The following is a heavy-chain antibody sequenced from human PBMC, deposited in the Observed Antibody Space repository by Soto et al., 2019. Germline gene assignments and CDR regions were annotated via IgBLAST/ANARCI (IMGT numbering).Heavy chain of an antibody. V-gene: IGHV3-21*01. J-gene: IGHJ6*03. Sequence: EEQLVESGGGLVKPGGSLRLSCAASGFTFSSYALTWVRQAPGKGLEWVTSISSSSSYIHYADSVKGRFTISRDNAKNSLYLQMNSLRAEDTAVYYCARPPVTTPSDYYMDVWGKGTTVTVSS. CDR1: GFTFSSYA. D-gene: IGHD4-17*01. CDR2: ISSSSSYI. CDR3: ARPPVTTPSDYYMDV.